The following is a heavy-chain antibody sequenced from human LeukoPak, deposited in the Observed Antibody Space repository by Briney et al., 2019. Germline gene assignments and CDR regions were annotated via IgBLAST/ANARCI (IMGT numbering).Heavy chain of an antibody. CDR3: ATDRGGATDFDH. V-gene: IGHV4-39*02. D-gene: IGHD1-26*01. CDR1: GGSISSSSYY. J-gene: IGHJ4*02. CDR2: IYYSGST. Sequence: SETLSLTCTVSGGSISSSSYYWGWIRQPPGKGLEWIGSIYYSGSTYYNPSLKSRVTISVDTSKNQFSLKLSSVTAADTAVYYCATDRGGATDFDHWGQGTLVTVSS.